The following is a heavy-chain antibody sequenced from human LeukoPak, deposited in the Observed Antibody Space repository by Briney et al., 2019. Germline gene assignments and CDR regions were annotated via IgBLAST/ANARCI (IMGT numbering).Heavy chain of an antibody. CDR1: GYTFTEYY. CDR3: ARGRDSGSHTYYFDY. J-gene: IGHJ4*02. V-gene: IGHV1-2*02. Sequence: ASVKVSCKASGYTFTEYYIHWVRQAPGQGLDWMAWINPKSGGKKYTQKFQGTGTLTRDTSIDTVYMELSRLRSGDTALYYCARGRDSGSHTYYFDYWGQGTLVTVSS. CDR2: INPKSGGK. D-gene: IGHD1-26*01.